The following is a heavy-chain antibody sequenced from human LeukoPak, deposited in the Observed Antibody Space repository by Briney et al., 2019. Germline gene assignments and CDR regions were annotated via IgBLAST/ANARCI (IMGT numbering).Heavy chain of an antibody. V-gene: IGHV4-30-2*01. J-gene: IGHJ4*02. CDR3: ARELVGATSSNNDFGY. CDR2: IYHSGST. D-gene: IGHD1-26*01. Sequence: SETLSLTCTVSGGSISSGGYYWSWIRQPPRKGLEWIGYIYHSGSTYYNPSLKSRVTISVDRSKNQFSLKLSSVTAADTAVYYCARELVGATSSNNDFGYWGQGTLVTVSS. CDR1: GGSISSGGYY.